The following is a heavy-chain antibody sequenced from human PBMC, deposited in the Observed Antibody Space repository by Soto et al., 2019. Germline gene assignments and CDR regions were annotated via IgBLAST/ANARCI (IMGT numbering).Heavy chain of an antibody. J-gene: IGHJ4*02. CDR1: GYTFTSYY. V-gene: IGHV1-46*03. D-gene: IGHD5-12*01. CDR2: INPSGGST. Sequence: QVQLVQSGAEVKKPGASVKVSCKASGYTFTSYYMHWVRQAPGQGLEWMGIINPSGGSTSYAQKFQGRVTMTRDTSTSTGYRELSSLRSEDTAVYYCARAFGGYANDYWGQGTLVTVSS. CDR3: ARAFGGYANDY.